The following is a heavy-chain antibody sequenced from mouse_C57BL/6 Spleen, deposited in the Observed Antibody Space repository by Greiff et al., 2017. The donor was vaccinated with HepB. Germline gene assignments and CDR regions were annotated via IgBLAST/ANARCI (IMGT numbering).Heavy chain of an antibody. Sequence: EESGPGLVKPSQSLSLTCSVTGYSITSGYYWNWIRQFPGNKLEWMGYISYDGSNNYNPSLKNRISITRDTSKNQFFLKLNSVTTEDTATYYCASLWLPYYAMDYWGQGTSVTVSS. V-gene: IGHV3-6*01. CDR3: ASLWLPYYAMDY. CDR2: ISYDGSN. J-gene: IGHJ4*01. D-gene: IGHD2-2*01. CDR1: GYSITSGYY.